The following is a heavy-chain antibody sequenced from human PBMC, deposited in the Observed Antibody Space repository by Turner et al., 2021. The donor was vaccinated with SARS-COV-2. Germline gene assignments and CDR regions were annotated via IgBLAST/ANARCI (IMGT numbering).Heavy chain of an antibody. V-gene: IGHV3-33*01. D-gene: IGHD3-3*01. Sequence: QVQLVESVGGVVQPGRSLRLSCSASGFTFSSCGMHWVRQAPGKGLEWVAVIWYDGSNKYYADSVKGRFTISRDNSKNTLYLQMNSLRAEDTAVYYCAREDEVRFLEWLTPFDYWGQGTLVTVSS. J-gene: IGHJ4*02. CDR3: AREDEVRFLEWLTPFDY. CDR2: IWYDGSNK. CDR1: GFTFSSCG.